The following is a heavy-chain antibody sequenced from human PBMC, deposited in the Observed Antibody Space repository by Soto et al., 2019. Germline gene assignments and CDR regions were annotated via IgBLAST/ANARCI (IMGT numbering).Heavy chain of an antibody. J-gene: IGHJ5*02. CDR2: IYYSGST. D-gene: IGHD4-17*01. CDR3: ARENDYGDYDWFDP. Sequence: ETLSLTCTVSGGSISGYYWSWVRQPPGKGLEWVWSIYYSGSTNYNPSLKSRVTISVDTSKNQFSLKLRSMTAADTAVYYWARENDYGDYDWFDPWGQGTLVTVSS. V-gene: IGHV4-59*01. CDR1: GGSISGYY.